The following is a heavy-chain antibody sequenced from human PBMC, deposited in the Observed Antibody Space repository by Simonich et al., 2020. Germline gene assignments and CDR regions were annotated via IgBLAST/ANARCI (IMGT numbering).Heavy chain of an antibody. D-gene: IGHD1-26*01. J-gene: IGHJ3*02. Sequence: EVQLVESGGGLVKPGGSLRLSCAASGFTFSSYSMNWVRQAPGKGLDWVSSISSSSSYINYADSVKGRFTISRDNAKNSLYLQMNSLRAEDTAVYYCARGIVGASGAFDIWGQGTMVTVSS. CDR3: ARGIVGASGAFDI. CDR1: GFTFSSYS. V-gene: IGHV3-21*01. CDR2: ISSSSSYI.